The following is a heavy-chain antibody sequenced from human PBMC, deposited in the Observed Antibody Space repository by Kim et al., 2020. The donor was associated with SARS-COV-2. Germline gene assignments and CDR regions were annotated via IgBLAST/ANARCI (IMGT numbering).Heavy chain of an antibody. CDR2: ISSSGNSA. D-gene: IGHD2-2*01. CDR1: GFTFSSHS. Sequence: GGSLRLSCVASGFTFSSHSMNWVRQAPGKGLEWVAYISSSGNSAYYADSVEGRFTISRDNTGKSVSLQMSNLRIEDTAVYYCTRKDQSIIRTFDYWGLGTLVTVSS. J-gene: IGHJ4*02. V-gene: IGHV3-21*05. CDR3: TRKDQSIIRTFDY.